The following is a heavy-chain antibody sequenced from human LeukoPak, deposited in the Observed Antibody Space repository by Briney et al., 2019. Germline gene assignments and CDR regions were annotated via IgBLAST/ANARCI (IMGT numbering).Heavy chain of an antibody. CDR1: GYTFTRYY. D-gene: IGHD4-17*01. CDR3: ARDRGDDYGDSQAFYYYYYMDV. V-gene: IGHV1-46*01. Sequence: ASVKVSCKASGYTFTRYYMHSVRQAPGQGLEWMGIINPFFRSTSYAQKLQGKVTMTRDMSTSTVYMELSSLRSEDTAVYYCARDRGDDYGDSQAFYYYYYMDVWGKGATVTVSS. J-gene: IGHJ6*03. CDR2: INPFFRST.